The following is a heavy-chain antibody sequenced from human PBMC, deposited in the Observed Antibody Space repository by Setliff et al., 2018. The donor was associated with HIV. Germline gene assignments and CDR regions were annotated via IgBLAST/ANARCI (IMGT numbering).Heavy chain of an antibody. V-gene: IGHV3-30*07. Sequence: GGSLRLSCAASGFILSSYAMHWVRQAPGKGLEWVAVMSYGGNNKYYADYAKGRCIISRDNSQNTLYLQMNSLRADDTAIYYCAKGFRPVDTALVSGPTYWGQGIRVTVSS. D-gene: IGHD5-18*01. CDR1: GFILSSYA. CDR2: MSYGGNNK. J-gene: IGHJ4*02. CDR3: AKGFRPVDTALVSGPTY.